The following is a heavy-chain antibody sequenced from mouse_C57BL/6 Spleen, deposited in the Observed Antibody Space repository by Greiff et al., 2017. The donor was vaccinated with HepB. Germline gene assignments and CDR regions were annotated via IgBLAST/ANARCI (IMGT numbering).Heavy chain of an antibody. J-gene: IGHJ1*03. Sequence: VQLVESGAELVKPGASVKLSCKASGYTFTSYWMQWVKQRPGQGLEWIGEIDPSDSYTNYNQKFKGKATLTVDTSSSTAYMQLSSLTSEDSAVYYCARHYYGSSHWYFDVWGTGTTVTVSS. CDR3: ARHYYGSSHWYFDV. CDR2: IDPSDSYT. V-gene: IGHV1-50*01. D-gene: IGHD1-1*01. CDR1: GYTFTSYW.